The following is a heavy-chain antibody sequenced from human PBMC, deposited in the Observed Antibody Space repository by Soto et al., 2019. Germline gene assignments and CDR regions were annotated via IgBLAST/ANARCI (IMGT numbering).Heavy chain of an antibody. Sequence: QGLLQQWGAGRLNPSDTLSLTCAVYAGSFIDYSWGWIRQSQGTGLEWIGDINHSGSANYNPSITSRVTISVYTSQNQFSRQLYSVPAADAAVYYCARVSDYWSQGTLGTFSS. V-gene: IGHV4-34*01. CDR3: ARVSDY. CDR1: AGSFIDYS. CDR2: INHSGSA. J-gene: IGHJ4*02.